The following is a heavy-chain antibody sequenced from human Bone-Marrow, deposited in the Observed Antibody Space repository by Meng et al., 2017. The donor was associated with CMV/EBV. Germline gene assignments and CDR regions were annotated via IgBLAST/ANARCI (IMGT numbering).Heavy chain of an antibody. J-gene: IGHJ4*02. V-gene: IGHV1-8*01. Sequence: QVQLVQSGAEVKKPGASVKVSCKASVYTFTSYDINWVRQASGQGLEWMGWMNPNSGNTGYAQKFQGRVTMTRNTSINTAYLELSSLRSEDTAVYYCARAYGYSSSWYYFDFWGQGTLVTVSS. CDR3: ARAYGYSSSWYYFDF. D-gene: IGHD6-13*01. CDR2: MNPNSGNT. CDR1: VYTFTSYD.